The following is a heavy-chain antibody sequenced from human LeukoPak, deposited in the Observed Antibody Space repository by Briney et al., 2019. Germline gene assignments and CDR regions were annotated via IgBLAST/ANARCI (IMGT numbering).Heavy chain of an antibody. CDR3: ARDPLYSSSSGYFDS. V-gene: IGHV4-39*07. J-gene: IGHJ4*02. Sequence: SETLSLTCTVSGGSISSSSYYWGWIRQPPGKGLEWIGSIYYSGSTYYNPSLKSRVTMSVDTSKNQFSLKLSSVTAADTAVYYCARDPLYSSSSGYFDSWGQGTLVTVSS. D-gene: IGHD6-6*01. CDR1: GGSISSSSYY. CDR2: IYYSGST.